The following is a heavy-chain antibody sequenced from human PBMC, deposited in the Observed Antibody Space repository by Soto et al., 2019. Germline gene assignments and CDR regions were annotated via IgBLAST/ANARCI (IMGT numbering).Heavy chain of an antibody. V-gene: IGHV1-2*02. CDR3: ARDGWGRCSGGSCYYYYYYGMDV. CDR1: GYTFTGYY. J-gene: IGHJ6*02. CDR2: INPNSGGT. Sequence: ASVKVSCKASGYTFTGYYMHWVRQAPGQGLEWMGWINPNSGGTNYAQKFQGRVTMTRDTSISTAYMELSRLRSDDTAVYYCARDGWGRCSGGSCYYYYYYGMDVWGQGTTVTVSS. D-gene: IGHD2-15*01.